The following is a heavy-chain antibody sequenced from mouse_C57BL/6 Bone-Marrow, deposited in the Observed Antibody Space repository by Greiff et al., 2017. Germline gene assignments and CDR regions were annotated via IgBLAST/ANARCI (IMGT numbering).Heavy chain of an antibody. V-gene: IGHV1-55*01. CDR1: GYTFTSYW. Sequence: QVQLKQPGAELVKPGASVKMSCKASGYTFTSYWITWVKQRPGQGLEWIGDIYPGSGSTNYNEKFKSKATLTVDTSSSTAYMQLSSLTTEDSAVYYCARDRYGNLDYWGQGTTLTVSS. CDR3: ARDRYGNLDY. J-gene: IGHJ2*01. CDR2: IYPGSGST. D-gene: IGHD2-1*01.